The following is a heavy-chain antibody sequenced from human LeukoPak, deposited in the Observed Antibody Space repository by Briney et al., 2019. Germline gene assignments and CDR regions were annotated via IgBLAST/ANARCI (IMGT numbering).Heavy chain of an antibody. J-gene: IGHJ5*02. CDR3: ARGSGGTPFDP. Sequence: SETLSLTCTVSGDSISTGSYYWSWIRQPAGKGLEWIGRIYTSGSTNYNPSLKSRVTMSVDTSKNQFSLKLSSVTAADTAVYYCARGSGGTPFDPWGQGTLVTVSS. D-gene: IGHD2-15*01. CDR1: GDSISTGSYY. V-gene: IGHV4-61*02. CDR2: IYTSGST.